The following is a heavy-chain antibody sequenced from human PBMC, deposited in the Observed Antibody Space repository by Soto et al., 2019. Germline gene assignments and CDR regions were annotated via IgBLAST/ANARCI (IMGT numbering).Heavy chain of an antibody. D-gene: IGHD3-16*01. J-gene: IGHJ4*02. Sequence: EVQLLESGGGLVQPGVSLRLSCAASGFTFSTYAMSWVRQAPGKGLEWVSSISNTGGGTFYADSVKGRFTISRDNSKNTLYLQMNSLGAEDTAVYYCSKRPSDDFVRWGQGTLVTVSS. CDR3: SKRPSDDFVR. CDR1: GFTFSTYA. V-gene: IGHV3-23*01. CDR2: ISNTGGGT.